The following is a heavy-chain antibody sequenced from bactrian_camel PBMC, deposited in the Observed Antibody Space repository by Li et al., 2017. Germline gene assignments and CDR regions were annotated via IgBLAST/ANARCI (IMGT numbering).Heavy chain of an antibody. J-gene: IGHJ6*01. CDR2: IDSGGST. D-gene: IGHD1*01. CDR3: ATGLAAVGY. V-gene: IGHV3S53*01. Sequence: HVQLVESGGGSLQAGGSLRLSCASSGSIYCSDMSWYRQVPGKEREFVSGIDSGGSTRYADSVKGRFSISQDNAKNTVYLQLNSLKPEDTALYYCATGLAAVGYWGQGTQVTVS. CDR1: GSIYCSD.